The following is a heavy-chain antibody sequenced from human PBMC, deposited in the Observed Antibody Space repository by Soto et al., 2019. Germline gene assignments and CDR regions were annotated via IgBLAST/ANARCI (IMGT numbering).Heavy chain of an antibody. CDR2: SYYSGNT. CDR3: ARRVNWGSASFDS. CDR1: GASIGSNAYY. D-gene: IGHD7-27*01. J-gene: IGHJ4*02. V-gene: IGHV4-31*03. Sequence: QVQLQESGPGLVKPSQTLSLTCTVSGASIGSNAYYWSWIRQLPGKGLEWIGYSYYSGNTYYNPSLKSRITISIDTSKSQFSLKLSSVTAADTAVYYCARRVNWGSASFDSWGQGTLVTVSS.